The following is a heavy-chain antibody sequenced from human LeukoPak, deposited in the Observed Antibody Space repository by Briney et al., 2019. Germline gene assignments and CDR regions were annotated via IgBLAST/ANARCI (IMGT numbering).Heavy chain of an antibody. J-gene: IGHJ5*02. CDR2: IYHSGST. CDR3: AREYYYDSSGYMWGEYNWFDP. Sequence: SETLSLTCAVSGGSISSSNWWSWVRQPPGKGLEWIGEIYHSGSTNYNPSLKSRVTISVDKSKNQFSLKLSSVTAADTAVYYCAREYYYDSSGYMWGEYNWFDPWGQGTLVTVSS. CDR1: GGSISSSNW. D-gene: IGHD3-22*01. V-gene: IGHV4-4*02.